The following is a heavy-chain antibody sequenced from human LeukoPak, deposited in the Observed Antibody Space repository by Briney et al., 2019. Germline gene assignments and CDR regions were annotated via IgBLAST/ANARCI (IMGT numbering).Heavy chain of an antibody. CDR1: GFTCSSYE. J-gene: IGHJ4*02. CDR3: ARGKSKVRGVLGY. Sequence: GGSLRLSCAASGFTCSSYEMNWVRQAPGKGLEWVSYISSSGSTINYADSVKGRFTISRDNAKNSLYLQMNSLRAKDTALYYCARGKSKVRGVLGYWGQGTLVTVSS. D-gene: IGHD3-10*01. V-gene: IGHV3-48*03. CDR2: ISSSGSTI.